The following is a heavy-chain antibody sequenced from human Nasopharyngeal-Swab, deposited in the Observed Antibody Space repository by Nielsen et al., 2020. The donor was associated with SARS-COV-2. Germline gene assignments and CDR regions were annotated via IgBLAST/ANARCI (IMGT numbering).Heavy chain of an antibody. J-gene: IGHJ3*02. CDR2: ISYDGHTK. Sequence: GGSLRLSCAASEFTFSGYAVHWVRQAPGKGLKWVAVISYDGHTKFYADPVKGRFTIPRDEPKDTVYLEMNSLRVDDTAIYYCAREGSERGGAFDIWGQGTMVAVSS. CDR3: AREGSERGGAFDI. CDR1: EFTFSGYA. D-gene: IGHD1-1*01. V-gene: IGHV3-30-3*01.